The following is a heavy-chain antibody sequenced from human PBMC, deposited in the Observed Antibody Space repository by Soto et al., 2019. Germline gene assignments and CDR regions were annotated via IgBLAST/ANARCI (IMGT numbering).Heavy chain of an antibody. Sequence: GGSLRLSCAASGFTFSPYEMSWVRQAPGKGLEWISYISSSGSTIHYADSVKGRFSISRDNAKKSLFLQMNSLRAEDTAVYYCVREAPCSNGVCRFDYWGRGTLVTVSS. D-gene: IGHD2-8*01. V-gene: IGHV3-48*03. CDR1: GFTFSPYE. CDR2: ISSSGSTI. J-gene: IGHJ4*02. CDR3: VREAPCSNGVCRFDY.